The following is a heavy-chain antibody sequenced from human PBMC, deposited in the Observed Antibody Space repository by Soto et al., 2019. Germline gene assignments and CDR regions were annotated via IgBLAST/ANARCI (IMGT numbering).Heavy chain of an antibody. V-gene: IGHV5-51*01. CDR3: ARLDVTRFGELLRYYYYGMDV. D-gene: IGHD3-10*01. Sequence: GESLKISCKGSGYSFTSYWIGWVRQMPGKGLEWMGIIYPGDSDTRYSPSFQGQVTISADKSISTAYLQWSSLKASDTAMYYCARLDVTRFGELLRYYYYGMDVWGQGTTVTVSS. J-gene: IGHJ6*02. CDR1: GYSFTSYW. CDR2: IYPGDSDT.